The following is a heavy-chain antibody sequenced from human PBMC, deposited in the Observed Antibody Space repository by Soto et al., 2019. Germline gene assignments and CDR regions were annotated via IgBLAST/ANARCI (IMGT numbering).Heavy chain of an antibody. Sequence: SETLSLTCIVSGDSISSSDYYWGWIRQAPGKGPEWIGSIYNSGIMHYNPSLRNRLTMSVDTSKNHFSLKLSSVTAADTAVYYCARDGGYSYGGTYYYYGMDVWGQGTTVTVSS. D-gene: IGHD5-18*01. CDR1: GDSISSSDYY. CDR3: ARDGGYSYGGTYYYYGMDV. V-gene: IGHV4-39*07. CDR2: IYNSGIM. J-gene: IGHJ6*02.